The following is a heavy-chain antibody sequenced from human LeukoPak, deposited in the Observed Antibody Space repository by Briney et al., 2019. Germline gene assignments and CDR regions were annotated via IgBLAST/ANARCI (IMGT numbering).Heavy chain of an antibody. Sequence: PSETLSLTCTVSGGSISSYYWSWIRQPPGKGLEWIGYTYYSGSTNYNPSLKSRVTISVDTSKNQFSLKLSSVTAADTAVYYCASLSAPGIVVPAALTDWGQGTLVTVSS. CDR2: TYYSGST. J-gene: IGHJ4*02. CDR1: GGSISSYY. CDR3: ASLSAPGIVVPAALTD. V-gene: IGHV4-59*08. D-gene: IGHD2-2*01.